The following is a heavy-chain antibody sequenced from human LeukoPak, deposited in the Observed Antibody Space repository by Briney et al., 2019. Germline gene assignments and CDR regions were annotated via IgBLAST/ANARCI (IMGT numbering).Heavy chain of an antibody. Sequence: GASVKVSCKASGYTFTSYGISWVRQAPGQGLEWMGWISAYNGNTNYAQKLQGRVTMTTDTSTSTAYMELRSLRSDDTAVYYCARVGWELPYYYYYMDVWGKGTTVTISS. CDR1: GYTFTSYG. CDR3: ARVGWELPYYYYYMDV. V-gene: IGHV1-18*01. CDR2: ISAYNGNT. J-gene: IGHJ6*03. D-gene: IGHD1-26*01.